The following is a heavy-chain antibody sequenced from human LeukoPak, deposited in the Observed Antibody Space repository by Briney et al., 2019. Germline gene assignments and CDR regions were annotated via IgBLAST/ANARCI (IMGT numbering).Heavy chain of an antibody. CDR1: GDSVSSNSAA. CDR2: TYYRSKWYN. Sequence: SQTLSRTCAISGDSVSSNSAAWTWIRQSPSRGLEWLGRTYYRSKWYNDYAESVKGRITINPDTSKNQFSLQLNSVTPEDTAVYYCARDMKIIAVAGTGTFHYYGLDVWGQGTTVTVSS. CDR3: ARDMKIIAVAGTGTFHYYGLDV. J-gene: IGHJ6*02. V-gene: IGHV6-1*01. D-gene: IGHD6-13*01.